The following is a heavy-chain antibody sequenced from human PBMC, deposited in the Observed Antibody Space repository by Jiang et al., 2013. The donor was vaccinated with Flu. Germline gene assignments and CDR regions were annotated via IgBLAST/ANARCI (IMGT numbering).Heavy chain of an antibody. J-gene: IGHJ3*02. D-gene: IGHD4-17*01. CDR3: ARNRKETTGAFDI. CDR2: IYYSGST. V-gene: IGHV4-59*01. CDR1: GGSISSYY. Sequence: LLKPSETLSLTCTVSGGSISSYYWSWIRQPPGKGLEWIGYIYYSGSTNYNPSLKSRVTISVDTSKNQFSLKLSSVTAADTAVYYCARNRKETTGAFDIWGQGTMVTVSS.